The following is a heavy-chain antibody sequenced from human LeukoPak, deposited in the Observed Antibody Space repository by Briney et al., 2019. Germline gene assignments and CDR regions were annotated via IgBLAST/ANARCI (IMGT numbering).Heavy chain of an antibody. CDR1: GFTFSSYS. V-gene: IGHV3-33*08. Sequence: GGSLRLSCAASGFTFSSYSMNWVRQAPGKGLEWVAVIWHDGNNKYYAESVKGRFTISRDNSKNTLYLQINSLRAEETAVYYCARGGRGYGTWKDYFDYWGQGTLVTVSS. CDR3: ARGGRGYGTWKDYFDY. D-gene: IGHD1-1*01. CDR2: IWHDGNNK. J-gene: IGHJ4*02.